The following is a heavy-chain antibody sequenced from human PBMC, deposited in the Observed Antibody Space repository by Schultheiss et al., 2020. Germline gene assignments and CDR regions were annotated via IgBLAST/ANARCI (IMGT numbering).Heavy chain of an antibody. CDR2: INYSGRS. Sequence: SQPLSLTCTVSGGSISSSSYYWSWIRQPPGKGLEWIGSINYSGRSFYRSSLQSRLNVYVDTSKNQFSLKLSSVTAADTAVYYCARRAGTDAFDIWGQGTMVTVSS. CDR1: GGSISSSSYY. J-gene: IGHJ3*02. D-gene: IGHD1-1*01. CDR3: ARRAGTDAFDI. V-gene: IGHV4-39*07.